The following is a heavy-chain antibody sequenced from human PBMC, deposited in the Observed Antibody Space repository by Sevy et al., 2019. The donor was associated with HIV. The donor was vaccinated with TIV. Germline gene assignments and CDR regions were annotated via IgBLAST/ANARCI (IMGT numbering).Heavy chain of an antibody. CDR2: ISTRSNTI. CDR3: ARDCSSTSCLWGLDV. J-gene: IGHJ6*02. D-gene: IGHD2-2*01. V-gene: IGHV3-48*04. Sequence: GGSLRLSCAASGFSFGSYSMNWVRQAPGQGLEWVSYISTRSNTIYYADSVKGRFTISRDNAKNSLFLQMNSLRVEDTAVYYCARDCSSTSCLWGLDVWGQGTAVTVSS. CDR1: GFSFGSYS.